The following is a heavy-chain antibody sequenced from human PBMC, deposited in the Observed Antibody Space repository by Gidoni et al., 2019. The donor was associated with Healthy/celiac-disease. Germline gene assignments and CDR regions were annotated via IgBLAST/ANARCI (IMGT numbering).Heavy chain of an antibody. CDR2: IYPGDSDT. Sequence: EVQLVQSGAEVNKPGESLKISCKGSGYSFTSYWIGWVRQMPGKGLEWMGIIYPGDSDTRYSPSFQGQVTISADKSISTAYLQWSSLKASDTAMYYCARLADSSCYYPNLFEYWGQGTLVTVSS. V-gene: IGHV5-51*01. D-gene: IGHD3-22*01. J-gene: IGHJ4*02. CDR3: ARLADSSCYYPNLFEY. CDR1: GYSFTSYW.